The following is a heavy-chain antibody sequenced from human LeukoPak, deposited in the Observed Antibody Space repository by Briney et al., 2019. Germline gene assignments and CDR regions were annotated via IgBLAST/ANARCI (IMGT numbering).Heavy chain of an antibody. V-gene: IGHV3-48*02. D-gene: IGHD5-18*01. CDR2: ISRSSSTI. J-gene: IGHJ4*02. CDR1: GFTFGKYW. Sequence: GGSLRLSCVASGFTFGKYWMSWVRQAPGKGLEWVSYISRSSSTIYYADSVKGRFTISRDNAKNSLYLQMNSLRDEDTAVYYCARGQGYSYGQRRGFFVDYWGQGTLVIVSS. CDR3: ARGQGYSYGQRRGFFVDY.